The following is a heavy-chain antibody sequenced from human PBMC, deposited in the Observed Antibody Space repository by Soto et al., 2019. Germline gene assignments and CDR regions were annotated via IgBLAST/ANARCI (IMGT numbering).Heavy chain of an antibody. Sequence: QVQLVQPGAEVKKPESSVRVSCKASGGTFNNYAITWVRQAPGQGLEWMGGTIPMFGTTNYAEKFQGRVTITADESTNTAYMELSSLRSEDTAVYYCTRCGIRYHSIGFYLGIDGMDVWGQGTTVIVSS. CDR1: GGTFNNYA. V-gene: IGHV1-69*12. CDR3: TRCGIRYHSIGFYLGIDGMDV. CDR2: TIPMFGTT. J-gene: IGHJ6*02. D-gene: IGHD3-22*01.